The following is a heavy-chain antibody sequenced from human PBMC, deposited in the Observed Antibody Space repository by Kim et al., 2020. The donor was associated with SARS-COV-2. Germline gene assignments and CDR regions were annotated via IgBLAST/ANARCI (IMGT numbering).Heavy chain of an antibody. CDR3: ARGRSWFGELSVFDY. Sequence: SETLSLTRTVSGASISSYYWSWIRQPPGKGLEWIGYIYYSGSTNYNASLKGRVTISVDRRKNQFSLRLNSVTAADTAVYYCARGRSWFGELSVFDYWGQGTLVTVSS. CDR2: IYYSGST. V-gene: IGHV4-59*01. CDR1: GASISSYY. J-gene: IGHJ4*02. D-gene: IGHD3-10*01.